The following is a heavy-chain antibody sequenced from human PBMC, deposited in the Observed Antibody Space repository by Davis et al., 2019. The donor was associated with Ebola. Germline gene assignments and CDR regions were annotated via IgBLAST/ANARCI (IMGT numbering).Heavy chain of an antibody. CDR3: ARGPNFWSGYYNYYYYGMDV. J-gene: IGHJ6*02. Sequence: PGGSLRLSCAASGFTFSSYSMNWVRQAPGKGLEWVSSISSSSSYIYYADSVKGRFTISRDNAKNSLYLQMNSLRAEDTAVYYCARGPNFWSGYYNYYYYGMDVWGQGTTVTVSS. V-gene: IGHV3-21*01. CDR2: ISSSSSYI. CDR1: GFTFSSYS. D-gene: IGHD3-3*01.